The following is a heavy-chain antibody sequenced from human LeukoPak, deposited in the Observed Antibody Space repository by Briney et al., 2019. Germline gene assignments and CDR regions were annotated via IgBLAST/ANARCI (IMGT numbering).Heavy chain of an antibody. CDR2: IYYSGST. CDR1: GASISSGDYY. V-gene: IGHV4-30-4*01. J-gene: IGHJ4*02. D-gene: IGHD3-16*02. CDR3: ARGPNYVWGSYRYFDY. Sequence: PSQTLSLTCTVSGASISSGDYYWSWIRQSPGKGLEWIGYIYYSGSTSYNPSLKSRVTTSVDTSKNQFSLKLTSVTAADTAVYYCARGPNYVWGSYRYFDYWGQGTLVPVSS.